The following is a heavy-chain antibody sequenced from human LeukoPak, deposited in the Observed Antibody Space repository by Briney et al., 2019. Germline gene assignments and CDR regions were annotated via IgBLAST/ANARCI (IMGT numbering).Heavy chain of an antibody. D-gene: IGHD1-14*01. J-gene: IGHJ4*02. CDR2: IYYSGST. Sequence: SETLPLTCTVSGGSISSGDYYWSWIRQPPGKGLEWIGYIYYSGSTYYNPSLKSRVTISVDTSKNQFSLKLSSVTAADTAVYYCARGYVEDGPYYFDYWGQGTLVTVSS. CDR1: GGSISSGDYY. CDR3: ARGYVEDGPYYFDY. V-gene: IGHV4-30-4*01.